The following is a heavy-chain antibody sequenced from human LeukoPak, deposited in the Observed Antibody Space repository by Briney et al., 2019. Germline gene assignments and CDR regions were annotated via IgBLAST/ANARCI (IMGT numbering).Heavy chain of an antibody. V-gene: IGHV3-30*04. CDR1: GFTFSSYA. CDR2: ISYDGSNK. Sequence: PGGSLRLSCAASGFTFSSYAMHWVRQAPGKGLEWVAVISYDGSNKYYADSVKGRFTISRDNSKNTLYLQMNSLRAEDTAVYYCARDSSPTYYYDSSGYYWSAWGQGTLVTVPS. CDR3: ARDSSPTYYYDSSGYYWSA. D-gene: IGHD3-22*01. J-gene: IGHJ5*02.